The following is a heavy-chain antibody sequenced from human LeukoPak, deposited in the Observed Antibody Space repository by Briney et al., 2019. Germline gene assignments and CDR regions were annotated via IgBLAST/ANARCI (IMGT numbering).Heavy chain of an antibody. CDR2: INHSGST. V-gene: IGHV4-34*01. J-gene: IGHJ4*02. D-gene: IGHD3-3*01. CDR3: ARADFWSGYSFDY. CDR1: GGSFSGYY. Sequence: SETLSLTCAVYGGSFSGYYWSWIRQPPGKGLEWIGEINHSGSTNYNPSLKSRVTISVDTSKNQFSLELSSVTAADTAVYYCARADFWSGYSFDYWGQGTLVTVSS.